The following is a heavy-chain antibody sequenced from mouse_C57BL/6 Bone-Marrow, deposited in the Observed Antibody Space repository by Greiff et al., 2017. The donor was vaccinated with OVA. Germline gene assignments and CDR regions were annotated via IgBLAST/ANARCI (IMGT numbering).Heavy chain of an antibody. CDR3: AREEGWLPPWFAY. V-gene: IGHV1-69*01. D-gene: IGHD2-3*01. CDR2: IDPSDSYT. Sequence: QVQLQQPGAELVMPGASVKLSCKASGYTFTSYWMHWVKQRPGQGLEWIGEIDPSDSYTNYNPKFKGKSTLTVDKSSSTAYMQLSSLTSEDSAVYYCAREEGWLPPWFAYWGQGTLVTVSA. J-gene: IGHJ3*01. CDR1: GYTFTSYW.